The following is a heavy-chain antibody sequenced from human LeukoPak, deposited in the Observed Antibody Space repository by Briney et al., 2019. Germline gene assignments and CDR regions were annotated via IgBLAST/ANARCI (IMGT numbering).Heavy chain of an antibody. V-gene: IGHV4-59*01. Sequence: SETLSLTCTVSGGSITNDYWNWIRQSSGKQLEWIGSIHYSGTINYSPSLKSRITISLDTSKNQFSLKLSSVTAADTAMCYCATSYDHGWLIGSWGQGTLVTVSS. D-gene: IGHD3-16*01. J-gene: IGHJ4*02. CDR3: ATSYDHGWLIGS. CDR2: IHYSGTI. CDR1: GGSITNDY.